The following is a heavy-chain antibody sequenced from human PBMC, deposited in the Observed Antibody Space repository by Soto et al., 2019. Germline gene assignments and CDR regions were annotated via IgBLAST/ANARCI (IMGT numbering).Heavy chain of an antibody. CDR1: GFTFSTYA. Sequence: GVSLRLSCAASGFTFSTYAMHWVRQAPGKALEYVSAISSDGGSTYYADSVRGRFTISRDNSKNTLYLQMGSLRAEDMAVYFGGREGDGYDGGLDYWGQGT. CDR3: GREGDGYDGGLDY. CDR2: ISSDGGST. J-gene: IGHJ4*02. D-gene: IGHD5-12*01. V-gene: IGHV3-64*02.